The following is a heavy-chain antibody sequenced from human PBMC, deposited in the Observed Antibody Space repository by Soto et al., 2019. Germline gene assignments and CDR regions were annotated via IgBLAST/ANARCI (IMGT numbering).Heavy chain of an antibody. CDR2: ISGSGSTT. V-gene: IGHV3-23*01. CDR3: ATRSRGLQSSPPRLDS. D-gene: IGHD4-4*01. Sequence: EVQLLESGGGLVQPGGSLRLSCAASGLTFSGYGMSWVRQAPGTGLEWVSAISGSGSTTYYADSVKGRFTISRDDSKNILFLQMNSLRAEDTAVYYCATRSRGLQSSPPRLDSWGQGTLVTVSS. CDR1: GLTFSGYG. J-gene: IGHJ4*02.